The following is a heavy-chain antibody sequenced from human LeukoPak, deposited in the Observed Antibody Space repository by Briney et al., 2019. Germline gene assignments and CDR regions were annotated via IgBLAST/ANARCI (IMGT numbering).Heavy chain of an antibody. CDR1: GFAFSSYW. J-gene: IGHJ5*02. CDR2: IKQDGSEK. D-gene: IGHD6-13*01. CDR3: ARGHSSSPNWFDP. V-gene: IGHV3-7*04. Sequence: SLRLSCAASGFAFSSYWMSWVRQAPGKGLEWVASIKQDGSEKYYVDSVKGRFTISRDNAKNSLYLQMNSLRAEDTAVYYCARGHSSSPNWFDPWGQGTLVTVSS.